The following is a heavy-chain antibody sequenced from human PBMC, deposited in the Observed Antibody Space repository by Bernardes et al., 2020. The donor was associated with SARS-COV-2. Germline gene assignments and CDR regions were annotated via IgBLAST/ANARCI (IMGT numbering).Heavy chain of an antibody. V-gene: IGHV2-5*02. CDR1: RFSLTPSGMG. Sequence: SGVTLSKPTHTLTLTCPFSRFSLTPSGMGVGWIRQPPGKALEWLALIYWDDDKRYSPSLKSRLTITKDTSKNQVVLTMTNMDPVDTATYSCARWFGVLTPPWFDPWGQGSLVTVAS. J-gene: IGHJ5*02. D-gene: IGHD3-3*01. CDR2: IYWDDDK. CDR3: ARWFGVLTPPWFDP.